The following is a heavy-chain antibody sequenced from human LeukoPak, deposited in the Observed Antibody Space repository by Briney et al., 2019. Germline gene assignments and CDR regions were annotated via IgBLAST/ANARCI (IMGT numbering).Heavy chain of an antibody. J-gene: IGHJ6*04. Sequence: PSETLSLTCTVSGGSISSYYWSWIRQPPGKGLEWIGYIYYSGSTNYNPSLKSRVTISVDTSKNQFSLKLSSVTAADTAVYYCAREYCSSTSCNEVDVWGKGTTVTVSS. CDR2: IYYSGST. CDR1: GGSISSYY. CDR3: AREYCSSTSCNEVDV. D-gene: IGHD2-2*01. V-gene: IGHV4-59*01.